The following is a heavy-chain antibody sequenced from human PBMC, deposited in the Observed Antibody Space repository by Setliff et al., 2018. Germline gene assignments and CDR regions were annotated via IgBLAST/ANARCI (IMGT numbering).Heavy chain of an antibody. J-gene: IGHJ6*03. Sequence: SETLSLTCTVSGDSISSRRNYWGWFRQPAGKGLEWIGQIYTSWSTNYNPSLKSRVTISLDTSKNRFSLSLSSVTAADTAVYYCARMSGFQYMDVWGKGTTVTVSS. CDR1: GDSISSRRNY. V-gene: IGHV4-61*09. CDR3: ARMSGFQYMDV. D-gene: IGHD3-3*01. CDR2: IYTSWST.